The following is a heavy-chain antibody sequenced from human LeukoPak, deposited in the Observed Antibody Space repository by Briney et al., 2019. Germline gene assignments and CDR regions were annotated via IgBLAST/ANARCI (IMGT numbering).Heavy chain of an antibody. CDR2: ISSSGSMT. D-gene: IGHD5-12*01. CDR1: GFTFSNA. V-gene: IGHV3-48*03. Sequence: GGSLRLSCAASGFTFSNAMNWVRQAPGKGLEWVSYISSSGSMTHHADSVKGRFTISRDNSKNTLFLQMNSLRAEDTAVYYCAKDREGLSSGYDLEYFDYWGQGTLVTVSS. CDR3: AKDREGLSSGYDLEYFDY. J-gene: IGHJ4*02.